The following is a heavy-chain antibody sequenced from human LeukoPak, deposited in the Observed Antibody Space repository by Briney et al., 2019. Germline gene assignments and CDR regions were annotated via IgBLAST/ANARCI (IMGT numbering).Heavy chain of an antibody. V-gene: IGHV3-30*02. CDR1: GFTFSSYG. CDR2: IRYDGSNK. CDR3: ARAGRVGATSFDY. J-gene: IGHJ4*02. D-gene: IGHD1-26*01. Sequence: GGSLRLSCAASGFTFSSYGMHWVRQAPGKGLEWVAFIRYDGSNKYYADSVKGRFTISRDNSKNTLYLQMNSLRAEDTAVYYCARAGRVGATSFDYWGQGTLVTVSS.